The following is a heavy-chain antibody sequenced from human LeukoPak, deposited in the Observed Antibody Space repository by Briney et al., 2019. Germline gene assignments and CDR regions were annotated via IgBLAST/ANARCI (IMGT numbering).Heavy chain of an antibody. CDR2: MNPNSGNT. CDR3: ARDHYDTYGMYV. J-gene: IGHJ6*02. V-gene: IGHV1-8*01. D-gene: IGHD3-9*01. CDR1: GYTFTSYD. Sequence: ASVKVSCKASGYTFTSYDINWVRQATGQGLEWMGWMNPNSGNTGYAQKFQGRVTMTRNTSISTAYMELSSLRSEDTAVYYCARDHYDTYGMYVWGQGTTVTVSS.